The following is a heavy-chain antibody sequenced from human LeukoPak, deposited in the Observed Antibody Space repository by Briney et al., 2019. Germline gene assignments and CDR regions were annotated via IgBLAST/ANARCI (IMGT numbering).Heavy chain of an antibody. Sequence: ASVKVSCKASGYTFTSYDINWVRQATGQGLEWMGWMNPNSGNTGYAQKFQGRVTMTRYTSISTAYMELSSLRSEDTAVYYCARGMYSSSSIYYYYYMDVWGKGTTVTVSS. J-gene: IGHJ6*03. D-gene: IGHD6-6*01. V-gene: IGHV1-8*01. CDR1: GYTFTSYD. CDR3: ARGMYSSSSIYYYYYMDV. CDR2: MNPNSGNT.